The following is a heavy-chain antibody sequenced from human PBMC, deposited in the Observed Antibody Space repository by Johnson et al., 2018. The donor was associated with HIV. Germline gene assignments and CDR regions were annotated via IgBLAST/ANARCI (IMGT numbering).Heavy chain of an antibody. V-gene: IGHV3-30*04. Sequence: QVQLVESGGGVVQPGRSLRLSCAASGFTCSSYAMHWVRQAPGKGLEWVAVISYDGSSKFYPNSLKGRFSISRDNSKNTVYLQMNSLRTEDTAVYYCARGITMIAVVKGDAFDMWGQGTMVTVSS. J-gene: IGHJ3*02. D-gene: IGHD3-22*01. CDR1: GFTCSSYA. CDR2: ISYDGSSK. CDR3: ARGITMIAVVKGDAFDM.